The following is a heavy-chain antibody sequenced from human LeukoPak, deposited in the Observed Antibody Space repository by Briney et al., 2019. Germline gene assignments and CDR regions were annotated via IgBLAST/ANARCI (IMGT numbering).Heavy chain of an antibody. CDR1: DGSISSYY. Sequence: SETLSLTCTVSDGSISSYYWSWIRQPPGKGLEWIGYIYYSGSTNYNPSLKSRVTISVDTSKNQFSLKLSSVTAADTAVYYCARGYSYGLPRSWGQGTLVTVSS. CDR2: IYYSGST. CDR3: ARGYSYGLPRS. V-gene: IGHV4-59*01. D-gene: IGHD5-18*01. J-gene: IGHJ4*02.